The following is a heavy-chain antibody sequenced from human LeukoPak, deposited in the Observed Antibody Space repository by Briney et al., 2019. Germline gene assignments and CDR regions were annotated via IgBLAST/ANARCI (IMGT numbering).Heavy chain of an antibody. Sequence: GGSLRLSCAASGFTYSHYGMHWVRQAPGKGLEWVAVIWSDATEKYYGDAVKGRFTISRDNSRNTLYLQMNSLRVEDTAVYYCAKDAQRGFDYSNSLEYRGQGTLVTVSS. CDR2: IWSDATEK. CDR1: GFTYSHYG. J-gene: IGHJ4*02. V-gene: IGHV3-33*06. D-gene: IGHD4-11*01. CDR3: AKDAQRGFDYSNSLEY.